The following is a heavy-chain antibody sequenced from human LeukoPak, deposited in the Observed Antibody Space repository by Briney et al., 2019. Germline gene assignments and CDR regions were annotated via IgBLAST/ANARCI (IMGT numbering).Heavy chain of an antibody. CDR1: GFTFSIYA. CDR2: IFYSGTT. Sequence: GSLRLSCAASGFTFSIYAMSWVRQPPGKGLEWIGSIFYSGTTYYTPSLKSRVTLSVDTSQNQFSLKLSSVTAADTAVYYCAQVGSGWRAWGQGTLVTVSS. CDR3: AQVGSGWRA. J-gene: IGHJ5*02. D-gene: IGHD6-19*01. V-gene: IGHV4-39*07.